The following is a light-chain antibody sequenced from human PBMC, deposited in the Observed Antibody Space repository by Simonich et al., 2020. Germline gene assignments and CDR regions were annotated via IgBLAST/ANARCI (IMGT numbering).Light chain of an antibody. CDR1: SSDVGGYNY. J-gene: IGLJ2*01. V-gene: IGLV2-8*01. CDR2: EVS. CDR3: SSYTSSSLVV. Sequence: QSALTQPPSASGSPGQSVTISCTGTSSDVGGYNYVSWYQQHPGKAPKLMIYEVSKRPSGVPDRFSGSKSGNTASLTVSGLQAEDEADYYCSSYTSSSLVVFGGGTKLTVL.